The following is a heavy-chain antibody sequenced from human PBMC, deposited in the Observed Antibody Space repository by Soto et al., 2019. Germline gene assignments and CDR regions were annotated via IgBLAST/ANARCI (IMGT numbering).Heavy chain of an antibody. CDR2: IYHSGST. Sequence: SETLSLTCAVSGGSISSGGYSWSWIRQPPGKGLEWIGYIYHSGSTYYNPSLKSRVTISVDRSKNQFSLKLSSVTAADTAVYYCARFWGSYYNYFDYWGQGTLVTVSS. J-gene: IGHJ4*02. D-gene: IGHD3-10*01. CDR1: GGSISSGGYS. V-gene: IGHV4-30-2*01. CDR3: ARFWGSYYNYFDY.